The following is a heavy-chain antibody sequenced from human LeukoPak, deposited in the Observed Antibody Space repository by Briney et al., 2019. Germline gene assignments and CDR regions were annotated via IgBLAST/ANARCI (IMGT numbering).Heavy chain of an antibody. CDR3: ARDRRGYYDSSGYSNYFDY. CDR1: GYTFTSYY. CDR2: INPSGGST. J-gene: IGHJ4*02. V-gene: IGHV1-46*01. D-gene: IGHD3-22*01. Sequence: GASVKVSCKASGYTFTSYYMHWVRHAPGQWLEWMGIINPSGGSTSYAQKFQGRVTMTRDTSMSTAYMELRSLRSEDTAVYYCARDRRGYYDSSGYSNYFDYWGQGTLVTVYS.